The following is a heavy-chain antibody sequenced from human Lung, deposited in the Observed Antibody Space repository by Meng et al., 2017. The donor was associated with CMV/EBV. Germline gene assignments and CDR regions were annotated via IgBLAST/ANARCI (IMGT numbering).Heavy chain of an antibody. D-gene: IGHD6-19*01. CDR3: ASFPPPGKQWLVTDY. J-gene: IGHJ4*02. V-gene: IGHV4-4*02. Sequence: HAPLEGSGPGLVKPSVTLSLTCAVSGGSISSSNWWSWVRQPPGKGLEWIGEIYHSGSTNYNPSLKSRVTISVDKSKNQFSLKLSSVTAADTAVYYCASFPPPGKQWLVTDYWGQGTLVTVSS. CDR2: IYHSGST. CDR1: GGSISSSNW.